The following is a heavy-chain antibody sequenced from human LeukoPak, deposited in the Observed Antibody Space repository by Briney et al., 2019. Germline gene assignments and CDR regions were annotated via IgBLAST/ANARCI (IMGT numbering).Heavy chain of an antibody. Sequence: GGSLRLSCAASGFTFSSYWMHWVRQAPGKGLVWVSRINSDGSSTSYADSVKGRFTISRDNAKKTLYLQMNSLRAEDTAVYYCARDRPSSPGFYYDFWSGYYTGEYYFDYWGQGTLVTVSS. J-gene: IGHJ4*02. CDR2: INSDGSST. D-gene: IGHD3-3*01. CDR3: ARDRPSSPGFYYDFWSGYYTGEYYFDY. V-gene: IGHV3-74*01. CDR1: GFTFSSYW.